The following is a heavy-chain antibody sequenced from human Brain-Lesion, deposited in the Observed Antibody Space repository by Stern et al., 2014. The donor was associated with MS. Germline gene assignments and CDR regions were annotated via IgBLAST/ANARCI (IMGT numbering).Heavy chain of an antibody. D-gene: IGHD1-26*01. CDR2: FDPEDGET. CDR1: GYTLTELS. CDR3: ATLSPGAGGNYYRHFDY. V-gene: IGHV1-24*01. J-gene: IGHJ4*02. Sequence: VHLVESGAEVKKPGASVKVSCKVSGYTLTELSMHWVRQAPRKGLEWMGGFDPEDGETIYAQKFQGRVTMTEDTSTDTAYMELSSLGSEDTAVYYCATLSPGAGGNYYRHFDYWGQGTLVTVSS.